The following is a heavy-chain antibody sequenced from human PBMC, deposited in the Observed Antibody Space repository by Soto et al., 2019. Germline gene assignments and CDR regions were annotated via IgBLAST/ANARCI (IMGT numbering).Heavy chain of an antibody. V-gene: IGHV1-18*01. Sequence: GASVKVSCKASGYTFTTYGTSWVRQAPGQGLEWRGWISAYNGNTNYAQKLQGRVTMTTDTSTSTAYMELRSLRSDDTAVYYCARGGFLDIVLVPAAAPRRSSPQGMDVWGQGTPVTVSS. J-gene: IGHJ6*02. CDR3: ARGGFLDIVLVPAAAPRRSSPQGMDV. D-gene: IGHD2-2*03. CDR2: ISAYNGNT. CDR1: GYTFTTYG.